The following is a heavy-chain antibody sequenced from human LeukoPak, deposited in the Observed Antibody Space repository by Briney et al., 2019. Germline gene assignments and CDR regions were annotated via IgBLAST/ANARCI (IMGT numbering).Heavy chain of an antibody. J-gene: IGHJ6*02. CDR3: ARVGSVRDYYYYYGMDV. Sequence: GASVKVSCKASGGTFSSYAISWVRQAPGQGLEWMGGIIPIFGTANYAQKFQGRVTITADESTSTAYMELSSLRSEDTAVYYYARVGSVRDYYYYYGMDVWGQGTTVTVSS. V-gene: IGHV1-69*13. CDR1: GGTFSSYA. D-gene: IGHD3-10*02. CDR2: IIPIFGTA.